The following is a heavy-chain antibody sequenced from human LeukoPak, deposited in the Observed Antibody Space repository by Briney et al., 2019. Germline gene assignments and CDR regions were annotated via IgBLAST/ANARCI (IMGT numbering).Heavy chain of an antibody. CDR3: ARAPMGTAPLY. CDR2: MNPVSGKA. CDR1: GYTFANFD. V-gene: IGHV1-8*01. J-gene: IGHJ4*02. D-gene: IGHD5-18*01. Sequence: ASVKVSCKASGYTFANFDINWVRQAPGQGLEWMGWMNPVSGKAGSAQKFQGRVTLTRDTSINTAYMEVSSLTSDDTAFYYCARAPMGTAPLYWGQGTLVTVSS.